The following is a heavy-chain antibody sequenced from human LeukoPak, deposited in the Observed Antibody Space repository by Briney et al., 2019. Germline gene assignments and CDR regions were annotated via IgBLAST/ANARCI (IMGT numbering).Heavy chain of an antibody. CDR2: ISGSGGST. D-gene: IGHD6-19*01. Sequence: GGSLRLSCAASGFTLSSYAMSWVRQAPGKGLEWVSAISGSGGSTYYADSVKGRFTISRDNSRNTLYLQMNSLRAEDTAVYYRAKIEGSGWYERDCWGQGTLVTVSS. CDR3: AKIEGSGWYERDC. J-gene: IGHJ4*02. CDR1: GFTLSSYA. V-gene: IGHV3-23*01.